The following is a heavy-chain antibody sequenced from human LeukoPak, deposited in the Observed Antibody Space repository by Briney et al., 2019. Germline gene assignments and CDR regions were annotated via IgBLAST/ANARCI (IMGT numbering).Heavy chain of an antibody. CDR2: ISSSGSTI. J-gene: IGHJ6*03. Sequence: PGGSLRLSCAASGFTFSDYYMSWIRQAPGKGLEWVSYISSSGSTIYCADSVKGRFTISRDNAKNSLYLQMNSLRAEDTAVYYCARGACSSTSCYAGYYYYYMDVWGKGTTVTVSS. CDR3: ARGACSSTSCYAGYYYYYMDV. V-gene: IGHV3-11*04. CDR1: GFTFSDYY. D-gene: IGHD2-2*01.